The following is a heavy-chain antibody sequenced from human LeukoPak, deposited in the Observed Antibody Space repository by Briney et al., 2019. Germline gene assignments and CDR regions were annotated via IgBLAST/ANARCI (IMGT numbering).Heavy chain of an antibody. V-gene: IGHV4-39*01. J-gene: IGHJ4*02. D-gene: IGHD1-26*01. CDR1: GGSISSSSYY. CDR3: ARGNSGSYSQFDY. Sequence: SETLSLTCTVSGGSISSSSYYWGWIRQPPGKGLEWIGSIYYSGSTYYNPSLKSRVTISVDTSKNQFSLKLSSVTAADTAVYYCARGNSGSYSQFDYWGQGTLVTVSS. CDR2: IYYSGST.